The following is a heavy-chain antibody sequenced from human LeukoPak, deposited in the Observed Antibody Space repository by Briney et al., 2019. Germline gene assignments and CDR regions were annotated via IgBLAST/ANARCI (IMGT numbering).Heavy chain of an antibody. CDR2: INSDGSST. CDR1: GFTFSSYW. CDR3: ARDMSMIVVAMDAFDI. D-gene: IGHD3-22*01. V-gene: IGHV3-74*01. J-gene: IGHJ3*02. Sequence: GGSLRLSCAASGFTFSSYWMHWVRQAPGKGLVWVSRINSDGSSTSYGDSVKGRFTISRDNAKNTLYLQMNSLRAEDTAVYYCARDMSMIVVAMDAFDIWGQGTMVTVSS.